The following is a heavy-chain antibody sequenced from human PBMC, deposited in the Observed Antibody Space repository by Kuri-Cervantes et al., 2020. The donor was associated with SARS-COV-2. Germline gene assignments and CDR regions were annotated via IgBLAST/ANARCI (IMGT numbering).Heavy chain of an antibody. J-gene: IGHJ4*02. Sequence: SETLSLTCAVSGGSMSDYYWTWIRQPPGKGLEWIGSIYYSGSTYYNPSLKSRLTISVDTSKNQYSLKLSSVTAADTAVYYCARGTYDFWTLDYWGQGTLVTVSS. CDR3: ARGTYDFWTLDY. D-gene: IGHD3-3*01. V-gene: IGHV4-59*04. CDR1: GGSMSDYY. CDR2: IYYSGST.